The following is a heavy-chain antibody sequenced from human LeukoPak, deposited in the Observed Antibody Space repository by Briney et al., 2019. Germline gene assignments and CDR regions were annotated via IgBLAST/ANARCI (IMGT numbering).Heavy chain of an antibody. CDR2: ISSRAATI. V-gene: IGHV3-48*03. CDR1: GFTFSSFE. D-gene: IGHD1-26*01. CDR3: AKDRSIGSYYTFDH. J-gene: IGHJ4*02. Sequence: GGSLRLSCSASGFTFSSFEMNWVRQAPGKGLEWVSSISSRAATIYYTDSVKGRFTISRDTSKNSLYLQMSSLTAADTAVYYCAKDRSIGSYYTFDHWGQGTLVTVSS.